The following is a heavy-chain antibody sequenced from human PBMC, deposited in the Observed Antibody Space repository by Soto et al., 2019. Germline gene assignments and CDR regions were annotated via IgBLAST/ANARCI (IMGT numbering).Heavy chain of an antibody. D-gene: IGHD1-26*01. CDR3: TTGIVDKTSHFDH. CDR2: ISYDGNKS. Sequence: GGSLRLSCAVSGISFSVYGMHWVRQAPGKGLEWVAMISYDGNKSSYGDSVKGRFTISRGNSKNLLYLHMTSLRTEDTAVYYCTTGIVDKTSHFDHWGQGTLVTVSS. CDR1: GISFSVYG. V-gene: IGHV3-30*03. J-gene: IGHJ4*02.